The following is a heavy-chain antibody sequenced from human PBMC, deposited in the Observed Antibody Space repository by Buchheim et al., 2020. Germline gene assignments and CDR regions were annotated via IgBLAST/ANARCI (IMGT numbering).Heavy chain of an antibody. CDR2: INHSGRT. V-gene: IGHV4-34*01. CDR1: GGSFSGYY. J-gene: IGHJ4*02. CDR3: ARRGVTAILR. D-gene: IGHD2-21*02. Sequence: QVQLQQWGAGLLKLSETLSLTCAVYGGSFSGYYWSWIRQPPGKGLEWIGEINHSGRTNYNPSLKSRVTISVETSKNTFSLKLSSVTAADTAVYYCARRGVTAILRWGQGTL.